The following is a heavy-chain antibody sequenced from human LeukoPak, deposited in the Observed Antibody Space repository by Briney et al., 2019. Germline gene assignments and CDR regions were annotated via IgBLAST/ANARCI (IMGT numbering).Heavy chain of an antibody. CDR3: ARYLDYGGNSRVFQH. CDR1: GYSISSGYY. CDR2: IHYSARI. Sequence: SETLSLTCTVSGYSISSGYYWGWIRQPPGKGLEWIGSIHYSARIYYNPSLKSRVTISIDTSKNQFSLKLSSVTAADTAVYYCARYLDYGGNSRVFQHWGQGTLVTVSS. J-gene: IGHJ1*01. V-gene: IGHV4-38-2*02. D-gene: IGHD4-23*01.